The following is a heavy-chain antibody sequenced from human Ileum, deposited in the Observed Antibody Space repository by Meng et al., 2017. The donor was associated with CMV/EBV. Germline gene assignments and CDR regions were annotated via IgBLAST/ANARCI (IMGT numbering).Heavy chain of an antibody. D-gene: IGHD4-17*01. V-gene: IGHV3-21*01. CDR3: VRDIPGDIDYVFDY. CDR2: ISTYSTYI. CDR1: TSIFSSYT. J-gene: IGHJ4*02. Sequence: GESLKISCAASTSIFSSYTMSWVRQVPGKGLEWVSSISTYSTYIYYADSVKGRFTISRDNAKNSLYLQMDTLRAEDTAVYYCVRDIPGDIDYVFDYWGQGAQVTVSS.